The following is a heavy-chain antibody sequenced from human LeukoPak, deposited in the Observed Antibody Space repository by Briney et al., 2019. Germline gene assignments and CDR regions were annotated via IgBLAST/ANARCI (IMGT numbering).Heavy chain of an antibody. Sequence: SGGSLRLSCEASGFIFSSLWMHWVRQAPGKGLVWVSCVNGDGSSTTYADSVKGRFTISRDNAKNTLYLQLNSLRAEDTAVYYCVRGGYGSIDYWGQGTLVTVSS. V-gene: IGHV3-74*03. CDR2: VNGDGSST. CDR3: VRGGYGSIDY. CDR1: GFIFSSLW. J-gene: IGHJ4*02. D-gene: IGHD4-17*01.